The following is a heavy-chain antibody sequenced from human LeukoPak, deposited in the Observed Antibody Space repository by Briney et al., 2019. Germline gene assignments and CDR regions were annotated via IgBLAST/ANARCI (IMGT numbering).Heavy chain of an antibody. CDR1: GFIFNSYG. CDR3: AKGGSNYDEIEGRRDAFDI. V-gene: IGHV3-30*02. Sequence: PGGSLRLSCAASGFIFNSYGIHWVRQAPGKGLEWVAVIWYGGSNKYYADSVKGRFTISRDNSKNTLYLQMNSLRAEDTAVYYCAKGGSNYDEIEGRRDAFDIWGQGTMVTVSS. CDR2: IWYGGSNK. D-gene: IGHD4-11*01. J-gene: IGHJ3*02.